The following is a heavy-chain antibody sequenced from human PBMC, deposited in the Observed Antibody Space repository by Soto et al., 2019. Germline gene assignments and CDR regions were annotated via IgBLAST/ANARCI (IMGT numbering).Heavy chain of an antibody. J-gene: IGHJ5*02. V-gene: IGHV3-30*04. D-gene: IGHD1-26*01. CDR3: ARVSGSYWKAWFDP. CDR2: IPYDGSNE. CDR1: GFTFSSHA. Sequence: GGSLRLCCAASGFTFSSHAMHWVRQAPGKGLEWVAGIPYDGSNEYYADFVKGRFTISRDNSKNTLYLQINSLRAEDTAVYYCARVSGSYWKAWFDPWGQGTLVTVSS.